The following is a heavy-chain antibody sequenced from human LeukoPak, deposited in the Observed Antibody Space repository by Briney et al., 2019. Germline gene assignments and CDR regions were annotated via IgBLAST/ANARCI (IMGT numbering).Heavy chain of an antibody. V-gene: IGHV3-23*01. CDR2: ISGSGGST. Sequence: PGGSLRLSCAASGFTFSSYAMSWVRQAPGKGLEWVSAISGSGGSTYYADSVKGRFTISRDNSKNTLYLQMNSLRAEDTAVYYCAKDYYSNPPFYYYMDVWGKGTTVTVSS. CDR1: GFTFSSYA. CDR3: AKDYYSNPPFYYYMDV. J-gene: IGHJ6*03. D-gene: IGHD4-11*01.